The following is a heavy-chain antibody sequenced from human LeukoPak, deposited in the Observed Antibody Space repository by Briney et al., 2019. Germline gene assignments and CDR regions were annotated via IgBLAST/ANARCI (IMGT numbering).Heavy chain of an antibody. D-gene: IGHD3-3*01. J-gene: IGHJ6*03. V-gene: IGHV3-7*01. CDR1: GFTFSSYW. CDR3: ARTHDYYYYMDV. CDR2: IKQDGSES. Sequence: GGSLRLSCAASGFTFSSYWMSWVRQAPGKGPERVANIKQDGSESYYVDSVKGRFTISRDNAKNSLYLQMNSLRAEDTAVYYCARTHDYYYYMDVWGKGTTVTVSS.